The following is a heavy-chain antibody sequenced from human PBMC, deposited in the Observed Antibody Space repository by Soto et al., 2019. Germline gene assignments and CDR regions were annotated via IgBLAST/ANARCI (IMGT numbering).Heavy chain of an antibody. Sequence: LRLSCAASGFTFSGYAMSWVRQAPGKGLEWVSGITGSGGSTYYTDSVKGRFTISRDNSKNTLYLQMNSLRAEDTAVYYCAKDRQSSGYYYDYWGQGTLVTVSS. V-gene: IGHV3-23*01. CDR2: ITGSGGST. CDR3: AKDRQSSGYYYDY. CDR1: GFTFSGYA. D-gene: IGHD3-22*01. J-gene: IGHJ4*02.